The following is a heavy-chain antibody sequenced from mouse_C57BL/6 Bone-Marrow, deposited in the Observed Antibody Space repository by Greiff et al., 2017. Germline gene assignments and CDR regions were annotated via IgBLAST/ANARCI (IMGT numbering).Heavy chain of an antibody. J-gene: IGHJ3*01. CDR3: ARAGSSEAWFAY. Sequence: EVKLVESGGGLVKPGGSLKLSCAASGFTFSSYAMSWVRQTPEQRLEWVATISDGGSYTYYPDNVKGRFTISRDNATNNLYLQMSHLKSEDTAMYYCARAGSSEAWFAYWGQGTLVTVSA. V-gene: IGHV5-4*03. CDR1: GFTFSSYA. CDR2: ISDGGSYT. D-gene: IGHD1-1*01.